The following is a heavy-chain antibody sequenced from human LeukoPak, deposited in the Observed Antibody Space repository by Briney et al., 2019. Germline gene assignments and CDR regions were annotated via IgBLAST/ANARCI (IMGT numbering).Heavy chain of an antibody. CDR1: GFTFSSYA. Sequence: GGSLRLSCAASGFTFSSYAMSWVRQAPGKGLEWVSAISGSGGSTYYADSVKGRFTISRDNAKNSLYLQMNSLRAEDTAVYYCARTLAYCGGDCANYWGQGTLVTVSS. V-gene: IGHV3-23*01. CDR2: ISGSGGST. J-gene: IGHJ4*02. D-gene: IGHD2-21*02. CDR3: ARTLAYCGGDCANY.